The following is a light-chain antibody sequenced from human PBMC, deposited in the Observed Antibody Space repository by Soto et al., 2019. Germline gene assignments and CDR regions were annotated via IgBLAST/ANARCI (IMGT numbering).Light chain of an antibody. CDR2: EVS. J-gene: IGLJ1*01. CDR1: SSDVGGYNY. V-gene: IGLV2-14*01. Sequence: QSALTQPASVSGSPGQSITISCTGTSSDVGGYNYVTRYQQHPGKAPKLMIYEVSNRPSGISNRFSGSKSGNTASLTISGLQAEDEADYYCSSYTSGSTLAVFATGTKLTVL. CDR3: SSYTSGSTLAV.